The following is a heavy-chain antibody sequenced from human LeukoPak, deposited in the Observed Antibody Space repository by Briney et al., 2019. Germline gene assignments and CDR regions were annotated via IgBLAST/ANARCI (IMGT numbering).Heavy chain of an antibody. J-gene: IGHJ6*02. CDR1: GFTFSSYA. V-gene: IGHV3-30-3*01. CDR3: ARDVGATVYYYYGMDV. D-gene: IGHD1-26*01. CDR2: ISYDGSNK. Sequence: GGSLRLSCAASGFTFSSYAMHWVRQAPGKGLEWVAVISYDGSNKYYADSVKGRFTISRDNSKNTLYLQMNSLRAEDTAVYYCARDVGATVYYYYGMDVWGQGTTATVSS.